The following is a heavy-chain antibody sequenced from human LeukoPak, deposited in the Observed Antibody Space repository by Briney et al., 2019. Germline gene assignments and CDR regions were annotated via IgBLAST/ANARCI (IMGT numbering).Heavy chain of an antibody. D-gene: IGHD3-22*01. CDR1: GGSFSGVY. CDR2: INQSGGT. J-gene: IGHJ5*02. CDR3: ARGRNYFDSSGYNFVWFDP. V-gene: IGHV4-34*01. Sequence: SETLSLTCAAYGGSFSGVYWSWIRQPPGKGLEWIGEINQSGGTNYNPSLKSRLTISVDTSKRQFSLKLTSVTDADTAVYYCARGRNYFDSSGYNFVWFDPWGQGTLVTVSS.